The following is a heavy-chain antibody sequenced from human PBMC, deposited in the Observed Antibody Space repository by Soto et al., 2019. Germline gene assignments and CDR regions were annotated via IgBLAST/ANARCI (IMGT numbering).Heavy chain of an antibody. CDR3: ARDQRSTIATRYWFDP. J-gene: IGHJ5*02. CDR2: INPSGGST. D-gene: IGHD6-6*01. Sequence: ASVKVSCKASGYTFTSYYIHWVRQAPGQGLEWMGIINPSGGSTSYAQKFKGRVTMTRDTSTSTVYMELSRLRSEDTAVYYCARDQRSTIATRYWFDPWGQGTLVTVSS. CDR1: GYTFTSYY. V-gene: IGHV1-46*01.